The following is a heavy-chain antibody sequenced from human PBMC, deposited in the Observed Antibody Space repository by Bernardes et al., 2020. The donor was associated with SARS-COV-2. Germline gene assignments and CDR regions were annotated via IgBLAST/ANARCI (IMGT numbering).Heavy chain of an antibody. CDR3: AKAGDWYDDFWSGFPMDV. D-gene: IGHD3-3*01. V-gene: IGHV3-30*18. J-gene: IGHJ6*02. CDR2: IPYDGSEK. CDR1: GFVFSSYG. Sequence: GGSLRLSCAASGFVFSSYGMHLVRQAPGKGLEWVAVIPYDGSEKYYGDSVRGRFTISRDTSKSTLSLQINSLRDEDTAVYYCAKAGDWYDDFWSGFPMDVWGQGTTVTVSS.